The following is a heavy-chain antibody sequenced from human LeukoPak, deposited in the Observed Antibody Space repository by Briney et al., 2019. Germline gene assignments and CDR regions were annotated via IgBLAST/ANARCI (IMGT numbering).Heavy chain of an antibody. D-gene: IGHD3-3*01. V-gene: IGHV3-23*01. CDR1: GFTFSSYA. Sequence: GGSLRLSCAASGFTFSSYAMSWVRQAPGKGLEWVSAISGSGGSTYYADSVKGRFTISRDNAKNSLYLQMNSLRAEDTAVYYCAQAASNYDFWSGYYKYYYMDVWGKGTTVTVSS. J-gene: IGHJ6*03. CDR3: AQAASNYDFWSGYYKYYYMDV. CDR2: ISGSGGST.